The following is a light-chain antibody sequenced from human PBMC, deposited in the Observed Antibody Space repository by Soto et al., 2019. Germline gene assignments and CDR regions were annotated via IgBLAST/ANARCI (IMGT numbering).Light chain of an antibody. Sequence: DIQMTQSPSTLSASVGDRVTITCRASQSISSWLAWYQQKPGKAPKLLIYDASSLESGVPSRFCGSGSGIEFTLTISSLQPDDFATYYCQQYNSYSPSWTFGQGTKVEIK. CDR1: QSISSW. J-gene: IGKJ1*01. CDR3: QQYNSYSPSWT. CDR2: DAS. V-gene: IGKV1-5*01.